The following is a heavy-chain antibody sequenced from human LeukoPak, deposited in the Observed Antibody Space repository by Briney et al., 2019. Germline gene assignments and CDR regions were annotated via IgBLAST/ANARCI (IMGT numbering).Heavy chain of an antibody. J-gene: IGHJ4*02. Sequence: GGSLRLSCAASGFTFSSYSMNWVRQAPGKGLEWVADISYDGSYKDYADSVKGRFTISRDNSRNTLYLQTNSLRAEDTAVYYCARPHHYDSSGLVPIGSYWGQGTLVTVSS. D-gene: IGHD3-22*01. CDR1: GFTFSSYS. CDR3: ARPHHYDSSGLVPIGSY. V-gene: IGHV3-30*03. CDR2: ISYDGSYK.